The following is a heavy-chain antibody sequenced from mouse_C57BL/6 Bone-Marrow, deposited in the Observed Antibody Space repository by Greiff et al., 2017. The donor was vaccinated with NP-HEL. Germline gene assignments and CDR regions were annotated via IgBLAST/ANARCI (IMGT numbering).Heavy chain of an antibody. CDR1: GYTFTSYW. Sequence: QVQLQQSGAELVKPGASVKMSCKASGYTFTSYWITWVKQRPGQGLEWIGDIYPGSGSTNYNEKFKSKATLTVDTSSSTAYMQLSSLTSEDSAVYYCARSHGSRAWFAYWGQGTLVTVS. D-gene: IGHD1-1*01. V-gene: IGHV1-55*01. CDR3: ARSHGSRAWFAY. CDR2: IYPGSGST. J-gene: IGHJ3*01.